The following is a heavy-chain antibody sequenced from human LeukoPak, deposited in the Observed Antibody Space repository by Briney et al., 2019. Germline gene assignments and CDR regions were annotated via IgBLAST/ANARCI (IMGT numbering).Heavy chain of an antibody. CDR2: IYYSGST. V-gene: IGHV4-59*11. J-gene: IGHJ4*02. CDR1: GGSISSHY. CDR3: ARDRPGDGYFDY. Sequence: SETLSLTCTVSGGSISSHYWSWIRQPPGKGLEWIGYIYYSGSTNHNPSLKSRVTISVDTSKNQFSLKLSPVTAADTAVYYCARDRPGDGYFDYWGQGTLVTVSS. D-gene: IGHD5-24*01.